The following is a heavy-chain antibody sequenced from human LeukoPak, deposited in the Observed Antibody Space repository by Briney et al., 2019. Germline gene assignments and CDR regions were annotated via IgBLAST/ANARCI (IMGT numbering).Heavy chain of an antibody. D-gene: IGHD6-19*01. CDR2: ISYHGSNK. CDR1: GFTFSSYG. V-gene: IGHV3-30*18. Sequence: GGSLRLSCAASGFTFSSYGMHWVRQAPGKGLEWVAVISYHGSNKDYADSVKGRFTISRDNSKNTLYLQMNSLRAEDTAMYYCAKGHSSGWYYFDYWGQGTLVTVSS. CDR3: AKGHSSGWYYFDY. J-gene: IGHJ4*02.